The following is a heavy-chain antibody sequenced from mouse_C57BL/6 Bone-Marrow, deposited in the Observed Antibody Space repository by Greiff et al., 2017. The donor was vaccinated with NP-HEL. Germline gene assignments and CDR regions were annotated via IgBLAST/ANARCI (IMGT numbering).Heavy chain of an antibody. CDR3: ARTGLGTYYAMDY. V-gene: IGHV3-6*01. J-gene: IGHJ4*01. Sequence: ESGPGLVKPSQSLSLTCSVTGYSITSGYYWNWIRQFPGNKLEWMGYISYDGSNNYNPSLKNRISITRDTSKNQFFLKLNSVTTEDTATYYCARTGLGTYYAMDYWGQGTSVTVSS. CDR2: ISYDGSN. CDR1: GYSITSGYY. D-gene: IGHD3-1*01.